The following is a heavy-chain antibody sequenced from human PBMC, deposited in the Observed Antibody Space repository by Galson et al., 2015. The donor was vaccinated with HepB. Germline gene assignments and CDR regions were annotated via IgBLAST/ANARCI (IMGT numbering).Heavy chain of an antibody. J-gene: IGHJ3*02. CDR1: GYTFTGYY. Sequence: TVKVSCKASGYTFTGYYMHWVRQAPGQGLEWMGWINPNSGGTNYAQKFQGWVTMTRDTSISTAYMELSRLRSDDTAVYYCARGRGYSGPDAFDIWGQGTMVTVSS. D-gene: IGHD5-12*01. CDR2: INPNSGGT. V-gene: IGHV1-2*04. CDR3: ARGRGYSGPDAFDI.